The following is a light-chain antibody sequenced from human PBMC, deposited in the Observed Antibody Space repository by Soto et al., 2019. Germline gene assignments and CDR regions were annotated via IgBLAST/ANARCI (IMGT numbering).Light chain of an antibody. Sequence: IQVTQSPSSLSASVGDRVTITCRASQSISSYLNWYQQKPGKAPDLLIYSASTLQSGVPSRFSGSGSGTEFTLTISSLQPDDFATYYCQQFSSYSTFGQGTRLEIK. CDR2: SAS. CDR1: QSISSY. J-gene: IGKJ5*01. V-gene: IGKV1-9*01. CDR3: QQFSSYST.